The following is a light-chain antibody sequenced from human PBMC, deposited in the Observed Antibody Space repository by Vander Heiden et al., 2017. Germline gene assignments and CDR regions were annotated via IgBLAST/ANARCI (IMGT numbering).Light chain of an antibody. Sequence: QSALTQPAPVSGSPGQSLAISCTGTSSDVGGYNYVSWYQQHPGKAPKLMIHDVSNRPSGVSNRFSGSKSGNTASLTISGLQAEDEADYYCSSYTSSSSVVFGGGTKLTVL. V-gene: IGLV2-14*01. CDR3: SSYTSSSSVV. CDR2: DVS. J-gene: IGLJ2*01. CDR1: SSDVGGYNY.